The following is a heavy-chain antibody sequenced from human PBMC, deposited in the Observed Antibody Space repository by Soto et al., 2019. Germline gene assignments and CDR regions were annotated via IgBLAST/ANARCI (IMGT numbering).Heavy chain of an antibody. Sequence: GASVKVSCKASGFTFTSSAVQWVRQARGQRLEWIGWIVIGSGNTNYAQKFQERVTITRDMFTSTAYMELSSLRSEDTALYYCAADPIDYYYYYGMDVWGQGTTVTVSS. V-gene: IGHV1-58*01. J-gene: IGHJ6*02. CDR2: IVIGSGNT. CDR3: AADPIDYYYYYGMDV. CDR1: GFTFTSSA.